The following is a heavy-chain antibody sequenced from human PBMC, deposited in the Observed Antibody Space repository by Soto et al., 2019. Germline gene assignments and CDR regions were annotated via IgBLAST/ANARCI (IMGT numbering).Heavy chain of an antibody. D-gene: IGHD2-2*01. CDR2: INPSGGST. CDR1: GYNFISHY. J-gene: IGHJ4*02. Sequence: QVLLVQSGAEVTRPGASLKVSCKASGYNFISHYIHWVRQAPGQGLEWMGFINPSGGSTTHAQNFQGRRSMTRDTSTSTVYMELSGLRSEDAAVYYCARYYLSSKSSLSYFDYWGQGTLVTVSS. CDR3: ARYYLSSKSSLSYFDY. V-gene: IGHV1-46*01.